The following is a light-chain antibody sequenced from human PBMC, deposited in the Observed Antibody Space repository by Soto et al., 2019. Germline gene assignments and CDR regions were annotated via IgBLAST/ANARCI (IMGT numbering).Light chain of an antibody. J-gene: IGKJ4*01. CDR2: AAS. CDR1: QGIRDF. Sequence: DIQLTQSPSCLSASVGEGVTITWRASQGIRDFLAWYQQKPGKAPKLLIYAASTLQTGVPTRSSGIASGTEFTLIISNLQPADFATYYCQQFNVYPLTFGGGTKVEIK. CDR3: QQFNVYPLT. V-gene: IGKV1-9*01.